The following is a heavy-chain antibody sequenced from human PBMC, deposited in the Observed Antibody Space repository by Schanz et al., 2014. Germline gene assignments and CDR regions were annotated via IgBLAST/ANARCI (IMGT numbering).Heavy chain of an antibody. CDR1: GFVFRTFA. CDR2: ITGSGSKT. V-gene: IGHV3-23*01. J-gene: IGHJ4*02. CDR3: MAMGRNTSHYFDH. D-gene: IGHD1-1*01. Sequence: EVQLLESGGGLVQPGGSLRVSCAASGFVFRTFAMYWVRQAPGKGLEWVSAITGSGSKTYYADSVKGRFTIARDNSKNTLFLQRDSLRVEDTSVYYCMAMGRNTSHYFDHWGQGTLVTVSS.